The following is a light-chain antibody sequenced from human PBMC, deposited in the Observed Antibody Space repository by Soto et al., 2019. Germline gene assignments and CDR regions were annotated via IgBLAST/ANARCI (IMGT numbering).Light chain of an antibody. J-gene: IGKJ1*01. Sequence: ENVWTQSPGTLSLSPGEKATLACRASQSGSSYLAWYQQKPGQAPRLLIYDASNRATGIPARFSGSGSGTDFTLTISRLEPEDFAVYYCQHYGSSPRTFGQGTKVDIK. CDR2: DAS. CDR3: QHYGSSPRT. V-gene: IGKV3-20*01. CDR1: QSGSSY.